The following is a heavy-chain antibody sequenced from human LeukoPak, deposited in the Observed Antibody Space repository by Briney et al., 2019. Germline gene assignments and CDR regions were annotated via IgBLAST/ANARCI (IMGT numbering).Heavy chain of an antibody. J-gene: IGHJ3*02. V-gene: IGHV1-18*01. CDR1: GYTFTTSG. CDR3: ARDICSGPACYSREPYDI. D-gene: IGHD2-15*01. Sequence: GASVKVSCKASGYTFTTSGISWVRQAPGQGLEWMGWISGYNGNTNYAQKFQGRVTTITDISTSTAYMDLRSLTSDDTAVYYCARDICSGPACYSREPYDIWGQGTLVTVSS. CDR2: ISGYNGNT.